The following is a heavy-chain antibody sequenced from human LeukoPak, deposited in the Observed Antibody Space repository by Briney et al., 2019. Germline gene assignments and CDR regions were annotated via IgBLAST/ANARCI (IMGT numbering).Heavy chain of an antibody. Sequence: GGSLRLSCAASGFTFSSYAMHWVRQAPGRGLEWVAVISYDGSNKYYADSVKGRFTISRDNSKNTLYLQMNSLRAEDTAVYYCAKMPRGGYIDVWGIRTTVTVSS. CDR3: AKMPRGGYIDV. D-gene: IGHD2-15*01. CDR2: ISYDGSNK. J-gene: IGHJ6*03. V-gene: IGHV3-30-3*01. CDR1: GFTFSSYA.